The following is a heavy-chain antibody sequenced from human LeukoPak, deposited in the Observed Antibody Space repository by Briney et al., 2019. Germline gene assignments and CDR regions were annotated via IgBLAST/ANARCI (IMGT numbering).Heavy chain of an antibody. CDR3: ARGYCAYAY. V-gene: IGHV3-74*01. CDR1: GFTFISYW. Sequence: GGSLRLSCAASGFTFISYWMHWVRQAPGKGLVWVSRISDDGSTTTYADSVKGRFTISRDNAKNTLYLQMNSLRAEDTAVYYCARGYCAYAYWGQGTLVTVSS. CDR2: ISDDGSTT. J-gene: IGHJ4*02. D-gene: IGHD2-21*01.